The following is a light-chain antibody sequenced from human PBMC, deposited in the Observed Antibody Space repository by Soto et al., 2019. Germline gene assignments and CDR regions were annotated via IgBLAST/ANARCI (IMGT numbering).Light chain of an antibody. V-gene: IGKV3-20*01. CDR3: QQYSSSIT. CDR1: QSVPRRY. Sequence: NVLTQSPGTLSLSPGARATLSCRASQSVPRRYLAWYQQKPGQAPRLLIYGTSSRATGIPDRFIGSGSGTEYTLPISRLDPEYFAVVDCQQYSSSITFGQGTRLEIK. CDR2: GTS. J-gene: IGKJ5*01.